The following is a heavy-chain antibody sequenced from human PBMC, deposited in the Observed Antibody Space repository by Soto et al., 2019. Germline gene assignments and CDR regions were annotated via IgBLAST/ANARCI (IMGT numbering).Heavy chain of an antibody. D-gene: IGHD4-17*01. CDR3: AYGDSRGPFDS. CDR1: GGSISSYY. CDR2: SYNSGST. Sequence: QVQLQESGPGLVRPSETLSLTCTVSGGSISSYYWRWIRQPPGKGLEWIGYSYNSGSTNYNPSLKSRVTISVDTSKNQFSLKLSSVTAADTAVYYCAYGDSRGPFDSWGQGTLVTVSS. V-gene: IGHV4-59*01. J-gene: IGHJ4*02.